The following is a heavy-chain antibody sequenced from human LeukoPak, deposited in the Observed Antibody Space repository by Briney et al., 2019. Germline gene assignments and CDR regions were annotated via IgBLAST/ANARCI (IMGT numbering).Heavy chain of an antibody. CDR3: ASGARRQDTHSPQFGY. Sequence: KPSETLSLTCAVYGGSFSGYYWSWIRQPPGKGVEWIAEIHHRGSTNYNPSLKSLVTISVDTSKNQFSLKLSSVTAADAAVYYCASGARRQDTHSPQFGYWGQGTQVTVSS. V-gene: IGHV4-34*01. J-gene: IGHJ4*02. D-gene: IGHD2-2*02. CDR2: IHHRGST. CDR1: GGSFSGYY.